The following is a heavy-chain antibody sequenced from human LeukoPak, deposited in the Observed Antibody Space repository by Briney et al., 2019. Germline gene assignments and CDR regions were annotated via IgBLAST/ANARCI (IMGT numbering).Heavy chain of an antibody. Sequence: PGGSLRLSRAASVFTLTKYLMSCVPEAPGKGRECLSNMNQDGSEKYYVDSAKGRFTISRDNAKNSVYLQVNSLRAEDTAVYNCARDVAGLDYWGQGTLVTVSS. CDR3: ARDVAGLDY. V-gene: IGHV3-7*04. D-gene: IGHD6-19*01. CDR1: VFTLTKYL. J-gene: IGHJ4*02. CDR2: MNQDGSEK.